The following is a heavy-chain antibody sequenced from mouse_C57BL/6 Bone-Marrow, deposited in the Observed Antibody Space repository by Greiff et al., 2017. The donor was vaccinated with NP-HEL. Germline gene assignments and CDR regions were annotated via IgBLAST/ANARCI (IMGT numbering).Heavy chain of an antibody. CDR2: ISSGGSYT. D-gene: IGHD2-3*01. CDR1: GFTFSSYG. CDR3: ARQWLLREGYFDY. V-gene: IGHV5-6*01. Sequence: EVQLQQSGGDLVKPGGSLKLSCAASGFTFSSYGMSWVRQTPDKRLEWVATISSGGSYTYYPDSVKGRFTISRDNAKNTLYLQMSSLKSEDTAMYYCARQWLLREGYFDYWGQGTTLTVSS. J-gene: IGHJ2*01.